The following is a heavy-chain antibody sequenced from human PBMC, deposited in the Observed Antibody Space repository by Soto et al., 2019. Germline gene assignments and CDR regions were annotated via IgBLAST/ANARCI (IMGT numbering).Heavy chain of an antibody. D-gene: IGHD6-25*01. V-gene: IGHV5-10-1*01. CDR3: ARRHSSGSAFDP. CDR1: GYSFTSYW. CDR2: IDPSDSYT. J-gene: IGHJ5*02. Sequence: EVQLVQSGAEVKKPGESLRISCKGSGYSFTSYWINWVRQMPGKGLEWMGRIDPSDSYTNYSPSFQGHVTISADKSISTAYLQWSSLEASDTAMYYGARRHSSGSAFDPWGQGTLVTVSS.